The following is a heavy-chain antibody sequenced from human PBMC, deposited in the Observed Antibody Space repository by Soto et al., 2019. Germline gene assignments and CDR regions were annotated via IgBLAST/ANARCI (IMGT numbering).Heavy chain of an antibody. D-gene: IGHD3-10*01. CDR3: ARVGVQIYVHY. CDR2: INHSGVT. V-gene: IGHV4-34*01. Sequence: QVHLQQWGAGLLKPSETLSLTCADSGGSFSGYYWSWIRQPPGKGLEWIGEINHSGVTNYSPSLKSRVTISVDRSTKQFSLKLTSLTAADTATYFCARVGVQIYVHYWGQGILVTVSS. CDR1: GGSFSGYY. J-gene: IGHJ4*02.